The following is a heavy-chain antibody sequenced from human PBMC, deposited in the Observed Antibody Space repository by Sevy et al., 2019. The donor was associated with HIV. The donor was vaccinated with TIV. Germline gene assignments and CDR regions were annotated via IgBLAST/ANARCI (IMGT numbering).Heavy chain of an antibody. D-gene: IGHD1-26*01. CDR2: INHDGSDK. V-gene: IGHV3-7*01. CDR1: GFTFSSYW. CDR3: ARVHLDSGRYWDAFDI. J-gene: IGHJ3*02. Sequence: GGSLRLSCAASGFTFSSYWMSWVRQAPGKGLEWVANINHDGSDKYYVDSVKGRFTISRDNAKNSLYLQMNSPRVEDTAVYYCARVHLDSGRYWDAFDIWGQGTMVTVSS.